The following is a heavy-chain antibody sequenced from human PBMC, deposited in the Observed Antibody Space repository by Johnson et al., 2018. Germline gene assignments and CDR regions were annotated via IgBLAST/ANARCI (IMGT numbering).Heavy chain of an antibody. J-gene: IGHJ6*03. D-gene: IGHD5-18*01. CDR2: IKQDGSEK. CDR3: ARERRIRRGYSYGYMDV. V-gene: IGHV3-7*01. Sequence: EVQLVESGGGLVQXGGSXRLXCAASGFTFSSYWLSWVRQAPGKGLEWVANIKQDGSEKYYVDSVKGRFTISRDNAKNSLSLQMDSLRAEDTAVYYCARERRIRRGYSYGYMDVWGKGTTVTVSS. CDR1: GFTFSSYW.